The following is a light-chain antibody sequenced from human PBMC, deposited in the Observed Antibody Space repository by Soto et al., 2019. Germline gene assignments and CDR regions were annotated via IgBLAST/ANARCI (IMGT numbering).Light chain of an antibody. V-gene: IGKV3-20*01. Sequence: EIVLTQSPATLSLSPGETATLSCRASQSVSGYIGWYQQKPGQAPMLLIYADSNRATGIPARFSGSGSGTDFTLTISRLEPEDFAVYYCQQYGSSGTFGQATKV. CDR3: QQYGSSGT. CDR2: ADS. J-gene: IGKJ1*01. CDR1: QSVSGY.